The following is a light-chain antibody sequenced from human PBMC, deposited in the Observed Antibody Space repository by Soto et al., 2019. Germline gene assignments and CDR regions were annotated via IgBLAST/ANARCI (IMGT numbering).Light chain of an antibody. Sequence: DIPMTQSPSSLSASIGDRVTITCRASRNIEIYLNWYQHRPGKAPKLLVYAASNLQSGVSSRFSGRGYGTDFTLTITSLQPEDFATYYCQQSYTNPRTFGHGTRVEIK. J-gene: IGKJ1*01. V-gene: IGKV1-39*01. CDR2: AAS. CDR3: QQSYTNPRT. CDR1: RNIEIY.